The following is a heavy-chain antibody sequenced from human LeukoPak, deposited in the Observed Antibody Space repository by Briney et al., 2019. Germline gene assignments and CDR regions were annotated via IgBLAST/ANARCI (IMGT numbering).Heavy chain of an antibody. J-gene: IGHJ4*02. CDR3: AREDTAMAPFDY. CDR2: IIPILGIA. D-gene: IGHD5-18*01. Sequence: ASVKVSCKASGGTFSSYAISWVRQAPGQGLEWMGRIIPILGIANYAQKFQGRVTITADKSTSTAYMELSSLRSEDTAVYYYAREDTAMAPFDYWGQGTLVTVSS. V-gene: IGHV1-69*04. CDR1: GGTFSSYA.